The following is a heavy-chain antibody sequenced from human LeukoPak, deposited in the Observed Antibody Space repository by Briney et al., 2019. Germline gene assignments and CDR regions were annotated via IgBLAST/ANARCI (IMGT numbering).Heavy chain of an antibody. V-gene: IGHV3-21*01. D-gene: IGHD3-10*01. CDR3: APSGRYPFDY. J-gene: IGHJ4*02. CDR1: GFTFSRYA. CDR2: IGGDGSST. Sequence: GGSLRLSCEASGFTFSRYAMNWVRQAPGKGLEWVSNIGGDGSSTNYADSVKGRFTISRDNAKNSLYLQMNSLRAEDTAVYYRAPSGRYPFDYWGQGTLVTVSS.